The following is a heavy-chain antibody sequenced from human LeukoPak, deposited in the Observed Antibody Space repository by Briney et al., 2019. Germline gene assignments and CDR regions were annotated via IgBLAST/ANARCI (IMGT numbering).Heavy chain of an antibody. D-gene: IGHD3-16*01. V-gene: IGHV1-46*01. Sequence: AAVKVSCKSSGCTFTIYYMHWVRQAPGQGSEGMGIINPSGGSTSNAQKFQGRGSMTRDTYTSTIYMELRRLRYADKDGCYCWREGARYYYYGMDVCGQGTTVTVSS. CDR3: WREGARYYYYGMDV. CDR1: GCTFTIYY. CDR2: INPSGGST. J-gene: IGHJ6*02.